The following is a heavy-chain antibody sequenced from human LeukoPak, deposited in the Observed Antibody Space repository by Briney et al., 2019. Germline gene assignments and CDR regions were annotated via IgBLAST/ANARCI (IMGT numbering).Heavy chain of an antibody. J-gene: IGHJ5*02. D-gene: IGHD2-21*01. CDR3: ARVLRCVNCYGLNWFDP. Sequence: SETLSLTCAVSGGSITSYYWSWIRQVPGKGLEWIGYVHYSGTSNYNPSLKSRVTISVDTSKNQFSLRLTSFNAADTAVYYCARVLRCVNCYGLNWFDPWGQGTLVSVSS. V-gene: IGHV4-59*01. CDR2: VHYSGTS. CDR1: GGSITSYY.